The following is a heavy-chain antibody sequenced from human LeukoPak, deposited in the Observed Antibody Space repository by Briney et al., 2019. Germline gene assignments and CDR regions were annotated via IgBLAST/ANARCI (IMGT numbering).Heavy chain of an antibody. D-gene: IGHD3-22*01. CDR1: GFTFSSYW. Sequence: GGSLRLSCAASGFTFSSYWMHWVRQAPGKGLVWVSRINSDGSSTSYADSVKGRFTISRDNAKNTLYLQMNSLRAEDTAVYYCAKTSKNYYDSSGYRGGFDYWGQGTLVTVSS. J-gene: IGHJ4*02. CDR3: AKTSKNYYDSSGYRGGFDY. CDR2: INSDGSST. V-gene: IGHV3-74*01.